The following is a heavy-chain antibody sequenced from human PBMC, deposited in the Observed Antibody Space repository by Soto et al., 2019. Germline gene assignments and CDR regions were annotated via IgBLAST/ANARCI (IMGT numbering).Heavy chain of an antibody. Sequence: SETLSLICTVSGGSISSYYWSWIRQPPGKGLEWIGYIYYSGSTNYNPSLKSRVTISVDTSKNQFSLKLSSVTAADTAVYYCARDRTKYYDILTGKGYYYYGMDVWGQGTTVTVSS. CDR1: GGSISSYY. CDR3: ARDRTKYYDILTGKGYYYYGMDV. J-gene: IGHJ6*02. CDR2: IYYSGST. V-gene: IGHV4-59*01. D-gene: IGHD3-9*01.